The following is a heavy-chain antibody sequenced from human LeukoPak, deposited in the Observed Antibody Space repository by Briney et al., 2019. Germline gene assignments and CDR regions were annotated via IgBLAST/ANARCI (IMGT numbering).Heavy chain of an antibody. D-gene: IGHD3-22*01. CDR3: ARDGTYYYDSSGSNWFDP. Sequence: PSETLSLTCTVSGVSISSSNSYWGWIRQPPGKGLEWIGSIYYSGSTYYNPSLKSRVTISVDTSKNQFSLKLSSVTAADTAVYYCARDGTYYYDSSGSNWFDPWGQGTLVTVSS. V-gene: IGHV4-39*07. CDR2: IYYSGST. CDR1: GVSISSSNSY. J-gene: IGHJ5*02.